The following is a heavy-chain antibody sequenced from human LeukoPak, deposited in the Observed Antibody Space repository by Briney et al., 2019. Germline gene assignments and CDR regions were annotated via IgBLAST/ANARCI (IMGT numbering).Heavy chain of an antibody. J-gene: IGHJ4*02. D-gene: IGHD5-24*01. CDR2: ITKYDGRL. V-gene: IGHV3-23*01. Sequence: PGGSLRLSCAVSGFGVHTFAMSWVRQAPGKGLEWHASITKYDGRLYYADSVRGRFTISRDTSQNELYLQMNSLRVDDSAIYYCAKDHSADGWPTFEYWGRGTLVTVSS. CDR1: GFGVHTFA. CDR3: AKDHSADGWPTFEY.